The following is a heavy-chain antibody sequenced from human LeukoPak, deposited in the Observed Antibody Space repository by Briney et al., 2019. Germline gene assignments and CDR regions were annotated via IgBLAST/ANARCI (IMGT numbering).Heavy chain of an antibody. CDR2: ITSSSSNI. D-gene: IGHD1-26*01. CDR1: GFTFSSYS. Sequence: GGSLRLSCVASGFTFSSYSMNWVRQAPGKGLEWLSYITSSSSNIYYADSVKGRFTISRDNAKNSLYLQMNSLRAEDTVVYYCARDRRNTGSFFDYWGQGTLVTVSS. CDR3: ARDRRNTGSFFDY. V-gene: IGHV3-48*01. J-gene: IGHJ4*02.